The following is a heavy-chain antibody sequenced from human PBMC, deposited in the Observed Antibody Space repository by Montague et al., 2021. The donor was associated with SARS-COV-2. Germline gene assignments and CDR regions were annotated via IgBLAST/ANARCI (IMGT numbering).Heavy chain of an antibody. J-gene: IGHJ4*02. CDR3: ARGAPGY. CDR2: INYGGST. Sequence: SETLSLTRAVYGGSFSDYHWTWIRQYPGEGLEWIGQINYGGSTKYNPSLKSRVTISIDTSKNQFSLKLTSVTAADTAVYYCARGAPGYWGQGTLVTVSS. CDR1: GGSFSDYH. V-gene: IGHV4-34*01. D-gene: IGHD1-1*01.